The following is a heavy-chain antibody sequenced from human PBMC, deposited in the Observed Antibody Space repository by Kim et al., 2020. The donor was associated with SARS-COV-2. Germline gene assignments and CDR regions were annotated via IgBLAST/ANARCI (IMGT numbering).Heavy chain of an antibody. V-gene: IGHV4-39*01. Sequence: SETLSLTCTVSGGSISSSSYYWGWIRQPPGKGLEWIGSIYYSGSTYYNPSLKSRVTISVDTSKNQFSLKPSSVTATDTAVYYCAPLPPQNSSDNNGVWDGLDIWGQGEMGTASS. CDR2: IYYSGST. CDR3: APLPPQNSSDNNGVWDGLDI. D-gene: IGHD3-22*01. CDR1: GGSISSSSYY. J-gene: IGHJ3*02.